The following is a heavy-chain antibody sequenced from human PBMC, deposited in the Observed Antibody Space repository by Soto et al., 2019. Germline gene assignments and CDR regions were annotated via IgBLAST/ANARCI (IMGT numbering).Heavy chain of an antibody. CDR3: ARGPSHGAFDY. J-gene: IGHJ4*02. D-gene: IGHD5-18*01. CDR1: GYTFTAYF. CDR2: INPNNGDT. Sequence: ASVKVSCNASGYTFTAYFLHLFRQAPGQGPEWVGWINPNNGDTKYAQNFQGRVTMTRDTSIATAYMELSRLDSDDTTVYYCARGPSHGAFDYWGQGTQVTVSS. V-gene: IGHV1-2*02.